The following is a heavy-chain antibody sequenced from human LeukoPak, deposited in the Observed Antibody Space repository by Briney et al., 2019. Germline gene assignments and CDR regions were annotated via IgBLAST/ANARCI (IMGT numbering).Heavy chain of an antibody. CDR2: IYHSGST. D-gene: IGHD3-22*01. CDR3: ASLYDSRPRGH. Sequence: PSETLSLTSAVSGYSISSGEYSSSNSHHPGKSLLSFGSIYHSGSTYYIPSLKSRVTISVDTSKNQFSLKLSSVTAADTAVYYCASLYDSRPRGHWGQGTLVTVSS. CDR1: GYSISSGEY. V-gene: IGHV4-38-2*01. J-gene: IGHJ1*01.